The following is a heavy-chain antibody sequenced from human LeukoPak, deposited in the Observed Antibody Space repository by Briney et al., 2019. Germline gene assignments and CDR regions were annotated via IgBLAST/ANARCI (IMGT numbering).Heavy chain of an antibody. J-gene: IGHJ4*02. CDR2: TNPSSGDT. Sequence: ASVKVSCKASGYTLTYYYIHWVRRAPGQGLEWIGRTNPSSGDTNYAQKFQGRVTMTRDTSISTAYMELSRLRSDDTAIYYCTRGPQTGKFDYWGQGTLVTVSS. CDR1: GYTLTYYY. V-gene: IGHV1-2*02. CDR3: TRGPQTGKFDY.